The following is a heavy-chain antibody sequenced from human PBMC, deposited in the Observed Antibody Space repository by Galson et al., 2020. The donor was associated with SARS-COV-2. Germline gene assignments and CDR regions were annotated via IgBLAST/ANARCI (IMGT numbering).Heavy chain of an antibody. CDR3: VRDDGTAPCDY. Sequence: METGGSLRLSCAASGFAVSSKYMSWVRQAPGKGLEWVSVIYYDGTTNYADSVRGRFTISRDTSKNTVSLQMDSLRAEDTGVYYCVRDDGTAPCDYWGQGTLVTVSS. V-gene: IGHV3-53*05. CDR1: GFAVSSKY. J-gene: IGHJ4*02. CDR2: IYYDGTT.